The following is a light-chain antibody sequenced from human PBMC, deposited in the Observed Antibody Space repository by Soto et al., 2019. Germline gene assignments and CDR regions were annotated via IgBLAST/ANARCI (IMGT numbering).Light chain of an antibody. CDR1: QSVSSSY. J-gene: IGKJ3*01. CDR2: GTS. V-gene: IGKV3-20*01. CDR3: QQYGSSFT. Sequence: EIVLTQSPGTLSLSPGERATLSCRASQSVSSSYLAWYQQKPGLAPRLLIYGTSSRATGIPGRFSGSGSGTDFTLTISRLEPEDLAVYYCQQYGSSFTFGPGTKVDIK.